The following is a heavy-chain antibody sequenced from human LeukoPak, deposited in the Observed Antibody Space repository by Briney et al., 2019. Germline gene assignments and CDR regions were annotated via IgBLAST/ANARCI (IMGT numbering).Heavy chain of an antibody. CDR2: IDPNSGGG. CDR1: GYTFTDYY. J-gene: IGHJ4*02. Sequence: ASVKVSCKASGYTFTDYYMHWVRQAPGQGLEWMGWIDPNSGGGNYAQKFQGWVTMTRDTSISTAYMELRRLKSDDTAVYYCARGGMHGSETYSFDYWGQGTLVTVSS. D-gene: IGHD3-10*01. CDR3: ARGGMHGSETYSFDY. V-gene: IGHV1-2*04.